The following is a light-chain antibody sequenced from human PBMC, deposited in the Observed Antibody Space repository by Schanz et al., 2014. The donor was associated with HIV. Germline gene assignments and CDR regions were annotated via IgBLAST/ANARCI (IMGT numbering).Light chain of an antibody. CDR3: SSWDSSLAGWV. CDR2: DNS. CDR1: TSNTGINY. V-gene: IGLV1-44*01. J-gene: IGLJ3*02. Sequence: SVLTQPPSASETPGQKVTISCSGSTSNTGINYVDWYQQLPGTAPKLLIYDNSERPSGIPDRFSGSKSGTSASLAISGLQSEDEADYYCSSWDSSLAGWVFGGGTKVTV.